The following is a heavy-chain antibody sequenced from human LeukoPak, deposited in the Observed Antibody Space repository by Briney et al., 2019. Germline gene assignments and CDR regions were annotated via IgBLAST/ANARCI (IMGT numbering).Heavy chain of an antibody. CDR1: GNTFTTYD. V-gene: IGHV1-18*01. D-gene: IGHD4-17*01. Sequence: GASVKVSCKASGNTFTTYDLNWVRQAPGQGLEWMGWISAYNGNTKYAQKFQGRVTMTTDTSTSTAYMELRSLRSDDTAVYYCARGSGVGDFLSWFVPWGQGTLVTVS. J-gene: IGHJ5*02. CDR3: ARGSGVGDFLSWFVP. CDR2: ISAYNGNT.